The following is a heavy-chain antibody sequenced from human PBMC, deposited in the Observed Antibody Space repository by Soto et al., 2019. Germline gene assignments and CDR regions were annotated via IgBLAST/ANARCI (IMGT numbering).Heavy chain of an antibody. CDR2: IYHSGST. Sequence: TLSLTCAVSGGSISSGGYSWSWIRQPPGKGLEWIGYIYHSGSTYYNPSLKSRVTISVDRSKNQFSLKLSSVTAADTAVYYCVRGSSSSPYFDYWGQGTLVTVSS. J-gene: IGHJ4*02. D-gene: IGHD6-6*01. CDR1: GGSISSGGYS. CDR3: VRGSSSSPYFDY. V-gene: IGHV4-30-2*01.